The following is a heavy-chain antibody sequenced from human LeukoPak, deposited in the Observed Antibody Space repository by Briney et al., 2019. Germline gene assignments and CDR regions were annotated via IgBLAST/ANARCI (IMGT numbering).Heavy chain of an antibody. CDR2: IYYSGST. Sequence: PSETLSLTCTVSGGSISSYYWSWIRQPPGKGLEWIGYIYYSGSTNYNPSLKSRVTISVDTSRNQFSLKLSSVTAADTAVYYCARHLPPTVTREDGMDVWGQGTTVTVSS. J-gene: IGHJ6*02. CDR3: ARHLPPTVTREDGMDV. D-gene: IGHD4-17*01. V-gene: IGHV4-59*08. CDR1: GGSISSYY.